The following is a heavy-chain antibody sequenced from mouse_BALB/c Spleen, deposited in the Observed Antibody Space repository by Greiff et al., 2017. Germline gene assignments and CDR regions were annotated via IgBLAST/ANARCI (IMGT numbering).Heavy chain of an antibody. V-gene: IGHV3-2*02. CDR1: GYSITSDYA. Sequence: VQLKESGPGLVKPSQSLSLTCTVTGYSITSDYAWNWIRQFPGNKLEWMGYISYSGSTSYNPSLKSRISITRDTSKNQFFLQLNSVTTEDTATYYCARVLYGNYNYAMDYWGQGTSVTVSS. CDR2: ISYSGST. J-gene: IGHJ4*01. D-gene: IGHD2-1*01. CDR3: ARVLYGNYNYAMDY.